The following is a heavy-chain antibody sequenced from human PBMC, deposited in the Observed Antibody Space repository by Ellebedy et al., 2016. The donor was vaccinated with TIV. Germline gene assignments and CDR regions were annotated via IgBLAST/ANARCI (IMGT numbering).Heavy chain of an antibody. V-gene: IGHV3-23*03. J-gene: IGHJ4*02. CDR2: IYSGAT. CDR1: GFTFSSSA. Sequence: GESLKISCAASGFTFSSSAMSWVRQAPGKGLEWVSGIYSGATHYADSVKGRFTISRDNSKNTLYLLMTSLRAEDTALYYCAKDLHYWSAADYWGQGTLVTVSS. D-gene: IGHD3-3*02. CDR3: AKDLHYWSAADY.